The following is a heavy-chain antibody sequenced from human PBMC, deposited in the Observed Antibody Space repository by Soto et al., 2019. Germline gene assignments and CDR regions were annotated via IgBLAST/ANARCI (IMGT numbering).Heavy chain of an antibody. CDR2: ISSSSSYT. J-gene: IGHJ4*02. V-gene: IGHV3-11*06. CDR1: GFTFSDYY. CDR3: ARSLHSGSYYPFDY. D-gene: IGHD1-26*01. Sequence: QVQLVESGGGLGKPGGSLRLSCAASGFTFSDYYMSWIRQAPGKGLEWVSYISSSSSYTNYADSVKGRFTISRDNAKNSLYLQMNSLRAEDTAVYYCARSLHSGSYYPFDYWGQGTLVTVSS.